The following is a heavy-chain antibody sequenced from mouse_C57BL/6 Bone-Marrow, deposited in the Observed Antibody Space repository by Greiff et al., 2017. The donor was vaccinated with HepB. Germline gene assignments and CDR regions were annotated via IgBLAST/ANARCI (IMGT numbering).Heavy chain of an antibody. CDR2: IWSGGST. Sequence: VQLQESGPGLVQPSQSLSITCTVSGFSLTSYGVHWVRQSPGKGLEWLGVIWSGGSTDYNAAFISRLSISKDNSKSQVFFKMNSLQADDTAIYYCARGSGYGNYDAMDYWGQGTSVTVSS. D-gene: IGHD2-10*02. V-gene: IGHV2-2*01. CDR1: GFSLTSYG. CDR3: ARGSGYGNYDAMDY. J-gene: IGHJ4*01.